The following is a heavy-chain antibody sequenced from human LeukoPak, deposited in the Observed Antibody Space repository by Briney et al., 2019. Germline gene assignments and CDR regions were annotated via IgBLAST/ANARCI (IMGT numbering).Heavy chain of an antibody. J-gene: IGHJ4*02. D-gene: IGHD6-13*01. CDR2: IWYDGSNK. Sequence: LSGGSLRLSCAASGFTFSSYGMHWVRQAPGKGLEWVAVIWYDGSNKYYADSVKGRFTISRDNSKNTLYLQMNSLRAEDTAVYYCAKDRPMYSSSWYLGPLNWGQGTLVTVSS. V-gene: IGHV3-33*06. CDR1: GFTFSSYG. CDR3: AKDRPMYSSSWYLGPLN.